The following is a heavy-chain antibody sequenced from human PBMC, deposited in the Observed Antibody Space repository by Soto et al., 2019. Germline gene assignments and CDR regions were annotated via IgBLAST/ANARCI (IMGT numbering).Heavy chain of an antibody. J-gene: IGHJ6*02. CDR1: GFTFSSYA. V-gene: IGHV3-30-3*01. CDR3: ARGREGSSSGHGYYYGMDV. D-gene: IGHD6-6*01. Sequence: GGSLRLSCAASGFTFSSYAMHWVRQAPGKGLEWVAVISYDGSNKYYADSVKGRFTISRDNSKNTLYLQMNSLRAEDTAVYYCARGREGSSSGHGYYYGMDVWGQGTTVTVSS. CDR2: ISYDGSNK.